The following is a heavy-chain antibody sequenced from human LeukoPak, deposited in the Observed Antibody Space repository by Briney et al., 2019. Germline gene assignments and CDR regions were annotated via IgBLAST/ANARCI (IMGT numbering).Heavy chain of an antibody. J-gene: IGHJ4*02. CDR2: IYYSGST. V-gene: IGHV4-59*01. D-gene: IGHD5-18*01. Sequence: SETLSLTCTVSGGSISSYYWSWIRQPPGKGLEWIGYIYYSGSTNYNPSLKSRVTISVDTSKNQFSLKLSSVTAADTAVYYCARSDTAMETYYFDYWGQGTLVTVPS. CDR1: GGSISSYY. CDR3: ARSDTAMETYYFDY.